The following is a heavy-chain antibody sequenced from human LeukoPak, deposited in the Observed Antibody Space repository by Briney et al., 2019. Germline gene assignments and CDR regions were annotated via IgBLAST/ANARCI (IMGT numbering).Heavy chain of an antibody. CDR3: ARDVCSGGSCCVDP. D-gene: IGHD2-15*01. V-gene: IGHV4-39*07. J-gene: IGHJ5*02. Sequence: SETLSLTCTVSGGSISSSSYYWGWIRQPPGKGLEWIGSIYYSGSTYYNPSLKSRVTISVDTSKNQFSLKLSSVTAADTAVYYCARDVCSGGSCCVDPWGQGTLVTVSS. CDR1: GGSISSSSYY. CDR2: IYYSGST.